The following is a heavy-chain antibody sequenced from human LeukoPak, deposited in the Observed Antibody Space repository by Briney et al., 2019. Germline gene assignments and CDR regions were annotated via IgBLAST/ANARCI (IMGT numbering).Heavy chain of an antibody. V-gene: IGHV1-2*02. CDR1: GYTFTGYY. D-gene: IGHD6-6*01. CDR2: INPNSGGT. J-gene: IGHJ4*02. CDR3: ARKYSSWGYFDY. Sequence: ASVKVSCKASGYTFTGYYMHWVRQAPGQGLEWMGWINPNSGGTTYAQKFQGRVTMTRDTSISTAYMELSRLRSDDTAVYYCARKYSSWGYFDYWGQGTLVTVSS.